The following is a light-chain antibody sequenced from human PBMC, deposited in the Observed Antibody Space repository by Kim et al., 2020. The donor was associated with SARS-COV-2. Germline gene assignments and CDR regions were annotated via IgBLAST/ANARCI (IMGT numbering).Light chain of an antibody. CDR2: WAS. CDR3: QQFSATLL. CDR1: QSVLKGSNNKHF. Sequence: DIVMTQSPDSLAVSLGERATINCKSTQSVLKGSNNKHFLSWYQQKPGQPPKLLIYWASTRGSGVPDRFSGSGSGTDFTLTISSLQAEDVGVYYCQQFSATLLFGPGTSWRS. J-gene: IGKJ2*01. V-gene: IGKV4-1*01.